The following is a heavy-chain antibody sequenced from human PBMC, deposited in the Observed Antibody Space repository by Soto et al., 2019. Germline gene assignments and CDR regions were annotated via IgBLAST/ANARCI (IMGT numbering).Heavy chain of an antibody. D-gene: IGHD1-26*01. J-gene: IGHJ4*02. Sequence: QVQLVQSGAEVKKPGSSVKVSCQASGGTFSSYAISWVRQATGQGLEWMGGIIPLSGTANYAQKCQGRVTITAYESTSTASMELSSLRSEDTAVYYCARDYGGSYGWEDYWGQGTLVTVSS. CDR1: GGTFSSYA. CDR3: ARDYGGSYGWEDY. V-gene: IGHV1-69*12. CDR2: IIPLSGTA.